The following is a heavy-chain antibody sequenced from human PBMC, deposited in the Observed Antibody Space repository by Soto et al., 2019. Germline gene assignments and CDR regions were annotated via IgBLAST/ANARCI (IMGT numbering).Heavy chain of an antibody. J-gene: IGHJ4*02. V-gene: IGHV3-23*01. D-gene: IGHD2-8*01. CDR2: LSRSGGST. CDR3: AKVLDCPTGVCYVDY. CDR1: GFTFSGNA. Sequence: GGSLRLSCAASGFTFSGNAMSWVSQAPGKGLKRVSALSRSGGSTYSADPVKRRFTISRDNSKTTLYLQMNSLRDEDTVVKYSAKVLDCPTGVCYVDYWGQGTLVTVSS.